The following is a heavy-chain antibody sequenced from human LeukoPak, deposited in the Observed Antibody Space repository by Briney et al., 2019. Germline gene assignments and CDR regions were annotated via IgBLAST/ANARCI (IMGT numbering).Heavy chain of an antibody. CDR3: ARAVDFWSGPLYYYYGMGV. D-gene: IGHD3-3*01. Sequence: PSETLSLTCTVSGGSVSSGSYYWSWIRQPPGKGLEWIGYIYYSGSTNYNPSLKSRVTISVDTSKNQFSLKLSSVTAADTAVYYCARAVDFWSGPLYYYYGMGVWGQGTTVTVSS. V-gene: IGHV4-61*01. CDR1: GGSVSSGSYY. J-gene: IGHJ6*02. CDR2: IYYSGST.